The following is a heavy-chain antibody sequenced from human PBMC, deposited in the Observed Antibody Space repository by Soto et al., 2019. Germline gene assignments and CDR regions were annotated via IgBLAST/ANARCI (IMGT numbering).Heavy chain of an antibody. J-gene: IGHJ4*02. CDR3: TRVTGEEYFDY. CDR2: IYYDGSNK. V-gene: IGHV3-33*01. Sequence: QVQLVESGGGVVQPGRSLRLSCAASGFTFTNYGMHWVRQAPGRGLEWVAVIYYDGSNKYYADSVKGRFTISKDNSKNTLYLQMNSLRAEDTAVYFCTRVTGEEYFDYWGQGTLVTVSS. CDR1: GFTFTNYG.